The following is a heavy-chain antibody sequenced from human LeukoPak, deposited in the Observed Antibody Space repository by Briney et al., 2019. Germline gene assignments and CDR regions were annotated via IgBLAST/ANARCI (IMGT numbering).Heavy chain of an antibody. CDR2: ISWNSGNI. V-gene: IGHV3-9*01. CDR3: AKDAYGGATFVYYMDV. D-gene: IGHD2/OR15-2a*01. CDR1: GFTFDDYA. J-gene: IGHJ6*03. Sequence: SLTQTFAGSGFTFDDYAMHWVRQTPGKGLEWVSGISWNSGNIAYADFVGGRFTISRDNAKNSLSLQMNSLSDEDTAVYYCAKDAYGGATFVYYMDVWGKGTTVTVSS.